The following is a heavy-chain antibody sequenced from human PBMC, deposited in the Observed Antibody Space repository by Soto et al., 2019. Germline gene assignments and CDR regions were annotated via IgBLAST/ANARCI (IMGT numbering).Heavy chain of an antibody. D-gene: IGHD4-17*01. Sequence: ASVKVSCKASGYIFTGYYMHWVRQGPGQGLEWLGWINPNSGSTQYAQKVQGRVTMTRDTSISTVYMELSRRRCDDTAIYFFARGDTTDYERYCSYGVDVWGQGTTVTVSS. CDR2: INPNSGST. CDR3: ARGDTTDYERYCSYGVDV. J-gene: IGHJ6*02. CDR1: GYIFTGYY. V-gene: IGHV1-2*02.